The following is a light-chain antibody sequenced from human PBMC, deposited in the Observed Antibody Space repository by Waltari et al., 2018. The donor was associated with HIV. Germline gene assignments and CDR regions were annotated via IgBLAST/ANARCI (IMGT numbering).Light chain of an antibody. V-gene: IGLV1-44*01. J-gene: IGLJ3*02. CDR1: SSNLGSQI. CDR2: SNN. Sequence: QSVLTQPPSASGTHGQRVSLSCSGSSSNLGSQIVNWYQQRPGTAPKLLSYSNNQPPSGVPDRFSGSKSGTSASLASSGLRAEEDADYYCAAWDDSLNAWVFGGGTKLTVL. CDR3: AAWDDSLNAWV.